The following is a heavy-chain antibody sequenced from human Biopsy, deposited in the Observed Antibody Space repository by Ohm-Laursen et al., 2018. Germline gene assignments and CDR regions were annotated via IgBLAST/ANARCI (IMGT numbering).Heavy chain of an antibody. CDR2: IFYDGSNT. CDR1: GFTFNNYG. D-gene: IGHD5-18*01. V-gene: IGHV3-30*18. J-gene: IGHJ6*02. Sequence: SLRLSCSASGFTFNNYGMQWVRQAPGKGLGWVAFIFYDGSNTYYADSVKGRFTISRDNSRDTLYLQMSSLRAEDTAVYYCAKDRYNYTPIGGFSMDVWGQGTTVTVSS. CDR3: AKDRYNYTPIGGFSMDV.